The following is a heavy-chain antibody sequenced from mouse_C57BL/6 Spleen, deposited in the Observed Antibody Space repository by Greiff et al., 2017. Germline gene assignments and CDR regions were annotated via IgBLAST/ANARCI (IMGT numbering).Heavy chain of an antibody. V-gene: IGHV1-52*01. J-gene: IGHJ4*01. CDR1: GYTFTSYW. CDR3: AKDYYEMDD. Sequence: QVQLQQPGAELVRPGSSVKLSCTASGYTFTSYWMHWVKQRPIQGLEWIGNIDPSASETHYNQKFKDQATLTVDTSSSTAYLQLSSLTSEDSAVCYCAKDYYEMDDWGKGNTVTVSS. CDR2: IDPSASET.